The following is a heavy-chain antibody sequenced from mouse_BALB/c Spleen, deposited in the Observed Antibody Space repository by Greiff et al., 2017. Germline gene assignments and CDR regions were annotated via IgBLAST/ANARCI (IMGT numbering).Heavy chain of an antibody. J-gene: IGHJ4*01. CDR2: IDPATCNT. CDR1: GFNIKDTY. CDR3: APYDGYQGAMDY. D-gene: IGHD2-3*01. V-gene: IGHV14-3*02. Sequence: EVQLQQSGAELVKPGASVKLSCTASGFNIKDTYMHWVKQRPEQGLEWIGRIDPATCNTKYDPKFQGKATITADTSSNTAYLQLSSLTSEDTAVYYCAPYDGYQGAMDYWGQGTSVTVSS.